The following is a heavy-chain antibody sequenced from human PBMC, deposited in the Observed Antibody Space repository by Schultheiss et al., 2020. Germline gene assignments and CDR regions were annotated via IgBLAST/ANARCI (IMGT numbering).Heavy chain of an antibody. CDR2: IWYDGSNE. CDR1: GFIFSNYA. J-gene: IGHJ5*02. D-gene: IGHD5-12*01. V-gene: IGHV3-33*01. CDR3: ARWEWLRFIDP. Sequence: GESLKISCAASGFIFSNYAMHWVRQAPGKGLEWVAVIWYDGSNEKYADSVKGRFTISRDNSKNTLYLQMNSLRAEDTAVHYCARWEWLRFIDPWGQGTLVTVSS.